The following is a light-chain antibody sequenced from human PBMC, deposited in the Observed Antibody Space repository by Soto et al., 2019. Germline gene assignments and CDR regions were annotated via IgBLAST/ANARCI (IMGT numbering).Light chain of an antibody. CDR3: AAWDDSLNGVV. CDR2: SSN. V-gene: IGLV1-44*01. J-gene: IGLJ2*01. Sequence: QSVLTQPPSASGTPGQRVTISCSGSNSNIGSNTVNWYQQLPGTAPKLLIYSSNQRPSGVPDRCSGSKSGTSASLAISGLQSEEEADYSCAAWDDSLNGVVFGGGTKLTVL. CDR1: NSNIGSNT.